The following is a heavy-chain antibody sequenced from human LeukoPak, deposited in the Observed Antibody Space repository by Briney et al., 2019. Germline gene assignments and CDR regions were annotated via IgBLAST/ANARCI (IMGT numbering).Heavy chain of an antibody. CDR2: INPSGGST. D-gene: IGHD6-13*01. Sequence: ASVKVSCKASGYTFTSDYMHWVRQAPGQGLEWMGIINPSGGSTSYAQKFQGRVTMTRDTSTSTVYMELSSLRSEDTAVYYCAREVAAAGFDYWGQGTLVTVSS. CDR3: AREVAAAGFDY. V-gene: IGHV1-46*01. CDR1: GYTFTSDY. J-gene: IGHJ4*02.